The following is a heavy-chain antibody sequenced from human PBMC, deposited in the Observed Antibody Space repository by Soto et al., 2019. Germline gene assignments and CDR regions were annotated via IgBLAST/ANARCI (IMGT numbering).Heavy chain of an antibody. CDR1: GGTFRSYG. CDR2: IIPIFGTT. D-gene: IGHD3-22*01. Sequence: VQLVQSGAEVKKPGSSVKVSCEASGGTFRSYGITWVRQAPGQGLEWMGGIIPIFGTTNYAQKFQGRVTITADESTNIAYMELSSLRSEDTTVYYCARDYYDSSGYPGYWGQGTLVTVS. CDR3: ARDYYDSSGYPGY. J-gene: IGHJ4*02. V-gene: IGHV1-69*01.